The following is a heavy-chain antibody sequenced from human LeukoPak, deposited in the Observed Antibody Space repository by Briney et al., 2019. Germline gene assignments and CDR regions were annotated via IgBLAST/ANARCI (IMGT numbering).Heavy chain of an antibody. Sequence: GGSLRLSCAASGFTFSSYGMHWVRQAPGKGLEWVAFIRYDGSNKYYADSVKGRFAISRDNSKNTLYLQMNSLRAEDTAVYYCAKERYGSAPDYWGQGTLVTVSS. CDR1: GFTFSSYG. CDR3: AKERYGSAPDY. J-gene: IGHJ4*02. D-gene: IGHD3-10*01. CDR2: IRYDGSNK. V-gene: IGHV3-30*02.